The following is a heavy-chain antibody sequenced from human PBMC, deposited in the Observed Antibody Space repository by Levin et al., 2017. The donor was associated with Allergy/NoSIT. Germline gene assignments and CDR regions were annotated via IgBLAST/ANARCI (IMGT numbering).Heavy chain of an antibody. J-gene: IGHJ3*02. CDR1: GYSFASYW. CDR3: ARHPPDIPGWAFDI. Sequence: KVSCKGSGYSFASYWIGWVRQMPGEGLEWMGIIWPPDSDTRYSPSFQGQVTISADKSLSTAYLQWSSLKASDTAIYYGARHPPDIPGWAFDIWGQGTMVTVSS. V-gene: IGHV5-51*01. CDR2: IWPPDSDT. D-gene: IGHD1-14*01.